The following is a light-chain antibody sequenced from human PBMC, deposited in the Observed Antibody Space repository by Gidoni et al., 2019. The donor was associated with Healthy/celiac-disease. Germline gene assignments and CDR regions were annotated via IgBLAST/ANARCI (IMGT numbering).Light chain of an antibody. CDR3: AAWDDSLNGLWV. V-gene: IGLV1-44*01. J-gene: IGLJ3*02. Sequence: QSVLTQPPSASGTPGQRVTISCSGSSPNIGSNTVNWYQQLPGTAPKLLIYSKNQRPSGVPDRFSGSKSGTSASLAISGLQSEDEADYYCAAWDDSLNGLWVFGGGTKLTVL. CDR2: SKN. CDR1: SPNIGSNT.